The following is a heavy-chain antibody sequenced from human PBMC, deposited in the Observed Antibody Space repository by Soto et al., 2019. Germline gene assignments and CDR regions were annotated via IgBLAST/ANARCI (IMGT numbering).Heavy chain of an antibody. CDR1: GASVSTSY. D-gene: IGHD6-25*01. Sequence: SETLSLTCTVSGASVSTSYWSWIRQPPGKGLEWIGEINHSGSTNYNPSLKSRVTISVDTSKNQFSLKLSSVTAADTAVYYCARRSAAGPWGQGTLVTVSS. CDR2: INHSGST. CDR3: ARRSAAGP. V-gene: IGHV4-34*01. J-gene: IGHJ5*02.